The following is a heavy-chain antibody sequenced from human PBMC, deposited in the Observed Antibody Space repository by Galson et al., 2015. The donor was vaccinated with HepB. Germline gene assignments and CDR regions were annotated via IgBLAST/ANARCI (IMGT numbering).Heavy chain of an antibody. Sequence: SLRLSCAASGFTFSGYSMNWIRQAPGKGLEWVSYISSSSSTIYYADSVKGRFTISRDNAKNSLHLQMNSLRAEDTAVYYCARDRVGSSWYPSYYYYGMDVWGQVTTGTVSS. CDR1: GFTFSGYS. D-gene: IGHD6-13*01. CDR3: ARDRVGSSWYPSYYYYGMDV. V-gene: IGHV3-48*04. J-gene: IGHJ6*02. CDR2: ISSSSSTI.